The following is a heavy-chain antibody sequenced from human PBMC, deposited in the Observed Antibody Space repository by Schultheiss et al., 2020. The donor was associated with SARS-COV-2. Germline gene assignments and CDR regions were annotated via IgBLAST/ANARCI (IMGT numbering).Heavy chain of an antibody. CDR2: ISGSGGST. CDR3: ARVFCSGSSCYVAFDI. Sequence: GESLKISCAASGFTFSSYAMSWVRQAPGKGLEWVSAISGSGGSTYYADSVKGRFTISRDNAKNSLYLQMNSLRAEDTAVYYCARVFCSGSSCYVAFDIWGQGTMVTVSS. V-gene: IGHV3-23*01. D-gene: IGHD2-15*01. J-gene: IGHJ3*02. CDR1: GFTFSSYA.